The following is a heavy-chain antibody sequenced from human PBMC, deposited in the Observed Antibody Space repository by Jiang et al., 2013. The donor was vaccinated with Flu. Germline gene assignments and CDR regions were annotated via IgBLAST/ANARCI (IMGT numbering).Heavy chain of an antibody. CDR1: TGYY. Sequence: SGAEVKKPGASVKVSCKATGYYLHWVRQAPGQGLEWMGWINLNSGGTKYTQKFQGRVTMTRDTSISTAYMELSGLRSDDTAVYYCAREYYYGSGSSVPSYGMDVWGQGTTVTVSS. CDR2: INLNSGGT. V-gene: IGHV1-2*02. CDR3: AREYYYGSGSSVPSYGMDV. J-gene: IGHJ6*02. D-gene: IGHD3-10*01.